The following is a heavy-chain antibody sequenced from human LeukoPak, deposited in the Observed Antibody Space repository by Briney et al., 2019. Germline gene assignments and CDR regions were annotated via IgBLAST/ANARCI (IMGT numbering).Heavy chain of an antibody. D-gene: IGHD5-18*01. V-gene: IGHV3-21*01. CDR2: ISSSSSYI. Sequence: GGSLRLSCAASGFTFSGYSINWVRQAPGKGLEWVSSISSSSSYIYYADSVKGRFTISRDNAKNSLYLQMNSLRAEDTAVYYCARDHVDTAMDGEYYFDYWGQGTMVTVSS. J-gene: IGHJ4*02. CDR3: ARDHVDTAMDGEYYFDY. CDR1: GFTFSGYS.